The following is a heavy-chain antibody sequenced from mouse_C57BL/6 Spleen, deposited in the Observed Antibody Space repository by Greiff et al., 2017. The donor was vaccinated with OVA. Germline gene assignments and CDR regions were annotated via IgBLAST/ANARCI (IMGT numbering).Heavy chain of an antibody. CDR3: ASPPYAMDY. CDR2: IYPRSGNT. Sequence: VQLQQHGAELSRPGASVKLSCKASGYTFTSYGISWVKQRTGQGLEWIGEIYPRSGNTYYNEKFKGKATLTADKSSSTAYMELRSLTSEDSAVYFCASPPYAMDYWGQGTSVTVSS. V-gene: IGHV1-81*01. CDR1: GYTFTSYG. J-gene: IGHJ4*01.